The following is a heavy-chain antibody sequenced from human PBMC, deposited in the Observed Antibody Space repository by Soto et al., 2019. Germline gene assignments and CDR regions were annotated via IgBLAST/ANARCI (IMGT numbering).Heavy chain of an antibody. CDR2: ISSNGGST. D-gene: IGHD5-12*01. V-gene: IGHV3-64*01. J-gene: IGHJ4*02. CDR3: ARRDGYNFDY. CDR1: GFTFSSYG. Sequence: GGSLRLSCAASGFTFSSYGMHWVRQAPGKGLEYVSAISSNGGSTYYANSVKGRFTISRDNSKNTLYLQMGSLRAEDMAVYYCARRDGYNFDYWGQGTLVTVSS.